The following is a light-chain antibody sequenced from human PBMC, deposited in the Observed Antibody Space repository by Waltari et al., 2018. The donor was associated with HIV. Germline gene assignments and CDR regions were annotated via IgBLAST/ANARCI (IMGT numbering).Light chain of an antibody. Sequence: QSVLTQPPSASGTTGQRVTISCSGSSSNIGSKYVYWYQQLPGTAPKLLIYRNNQRPSGFPDRFSGSKSGTSASLAISGLRSEDEADYYCAAWDDSLSVVYVFGTGTKVTVL. CDR3: AAWDDSLSVVYV. V-gene: IGLV1-47*01. CDR1: SSNIGSKY. CDR2: RNN. J-gene: IGLJ1*01.